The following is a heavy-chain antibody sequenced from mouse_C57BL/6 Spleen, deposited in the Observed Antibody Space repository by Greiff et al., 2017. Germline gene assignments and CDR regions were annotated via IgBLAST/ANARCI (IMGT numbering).Heavy chain of an antibody. D-gene: IGHD1-1*01. Sequence: QVQLQQSGAELARPGASVKLSCTASGYTFTSSGISWVKQRPGQGLEWIGEIYPRSGNTYYNEKFKGKATLTADKSSSTAYMELRSLTSEDSAVYICARGRPTTVVAPYAMDYWGQGTSVTVSS. CDR3: ARGRPTTVVAPYAMDY. CDR2: IYPRSGNT. V-gene: IGHV1-81*01. CDR1: GYTFTSSG. J-gene: IGHJ4*01.